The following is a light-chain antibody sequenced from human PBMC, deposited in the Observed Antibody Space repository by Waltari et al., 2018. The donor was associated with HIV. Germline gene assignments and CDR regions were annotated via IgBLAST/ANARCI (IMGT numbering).Light chain of an antibody. Sequence: QSVLTQPPSASGTPGQRVTISCSGSSSNIGSNTVNWYQQLPGTSPKLLIYYNNQRPSGVPDRFSGSKSGTSASLAISGLQSEDEADYYCAAWDGSLNGYVFGTGTQVTVL. V-gene: IGLV1-44*01. CDR2: YNN. J-gene: IGLJ1*01. CDR1: SSNIGSNT. CDR3: AAWDGSLNGYV.